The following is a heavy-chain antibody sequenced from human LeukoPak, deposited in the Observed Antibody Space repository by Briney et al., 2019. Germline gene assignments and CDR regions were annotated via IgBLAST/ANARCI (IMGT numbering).Heavy chain of an antibody. CDR3: ARAVSYYDFWSGYGTIYYFDY. CDR1: GGSISSYY. J-gene: IGHJ4*02. Sequence: SETLSLTCTVSGGSISSYYWSWIRQPPRKGLEWIGYIYYSGSTNYNPSLKSRVTISVDTSKNQFSLKLSSVTAADTAVYYCARAVSYYDFWSGYGTIYYFDYWGQGTLVTVSS. D-gene: IGHD3-3*01. CDR2: IYYSGST. V-gene: IGHV4-59*08.